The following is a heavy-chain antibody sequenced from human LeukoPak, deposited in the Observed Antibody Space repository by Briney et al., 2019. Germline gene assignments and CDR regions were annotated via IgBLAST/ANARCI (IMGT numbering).Heavy chain of an antibody. CDR3: ARDPKYSSTDY. V-gene: IGHV3-48*04. CDR1: GFTFSSYS. J-gene: IGHJ4*02. CDR2: ISSSSSTI. Sequence: PGGSLRLSCAASGFTFSSYSMNWVRQAPGKGLEWVSYISSSSSTIYYADSVKGRFTISRDNAKNSLYLQMNSLRAEDTAVYYCARDPKYSSTDYWGQGTLVTVSS. D-gene: IGHD6-13*01.